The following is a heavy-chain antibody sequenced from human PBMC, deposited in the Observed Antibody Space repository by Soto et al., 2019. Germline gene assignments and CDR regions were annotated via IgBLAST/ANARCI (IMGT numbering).Heavy chain of an antibody. Sequence: QVQLVESGGGLVKPGGSLRLSCAASGFILSDSYMSWIRQAPGKGLEWVSYIVGSTKYYADSVKGRFTISRDNAKNSLYLHMNSLRAEDTAVYYCARGRGYCSGSSCYLGYYYYMDVWGTGTTVTVSS. CDR2: IVGSTK. CDR3: ARGRGYCSGSSCYLGYYYYMDV. V-gene: IGHV3-11*01. J-gene: IGHJ6*03. D-gene: IGHD2-2*01. CDR1: GFILSDSY.